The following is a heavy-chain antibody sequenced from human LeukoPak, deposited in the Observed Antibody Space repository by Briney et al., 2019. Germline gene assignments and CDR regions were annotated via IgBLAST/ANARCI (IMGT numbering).Heavy chain of an antibody. CDR2: IIPILGIA. D-gene: IGHD1-1*01. Sequence: GAPVKVSCKAPGGTFSSYAISWVRQAPGQGLEWMGRIIPILGIANYAQKFQGRVTITADKSTSTAYMELSSLRSEDTAVYYCARWEDWNDGGGPFDYWGQGTLVTVSS. J-gene: IGHJ4*02. V-gene: IGHV1-69*04. CDR1: GGTFSSYA. CDR3: ARWEDWNDGGGPFDY.